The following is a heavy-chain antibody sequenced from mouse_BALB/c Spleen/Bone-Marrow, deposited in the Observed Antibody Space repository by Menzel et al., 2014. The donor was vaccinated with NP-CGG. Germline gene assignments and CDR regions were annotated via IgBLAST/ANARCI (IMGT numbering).Heavy chain of an antibody. CDR3: ARYYYGYYFDY. D-gene: IGHD1-2*01. CDR2: IDPANGNT. J-gene: IGHJ2*01. V-gene: IGHV14-3*02. Sequence: DVKLQESGAELVKPGASVKLSCTASGFNIKDTYMHWVKQRPEQGLEWIGRIDPANGNTKYDPKFQGKATITADTSSNTAYPQLSSLTSEDTAVYYCARYYYGYYFDYWGQGTTLTVSS. CDR1: GFNIKDTY.